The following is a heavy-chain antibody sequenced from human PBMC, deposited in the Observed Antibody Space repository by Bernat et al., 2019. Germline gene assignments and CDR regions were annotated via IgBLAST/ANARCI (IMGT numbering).Heavy chain of an antibody. D-gene: IGHD2-2*01. V-gene: IGHV1-46*03. CDR1: GYTFTSYY. Sequence: QVQLVQSGAEVKKPGASVKVSCKASGYTFTSYYMHWVRQAPGQGLEWMGIINPSGGSTSYAQKFQGRVTMTRDTSTSTVYMELSSLRSEDTAVYYCARDNCSSTSCPMMGYFQHWGQGTLVTVSS. CDR3: ARDNCSSTSCPMMGYFQH. CDR2: INPSGGST. J-gene: IGHJ1*01.